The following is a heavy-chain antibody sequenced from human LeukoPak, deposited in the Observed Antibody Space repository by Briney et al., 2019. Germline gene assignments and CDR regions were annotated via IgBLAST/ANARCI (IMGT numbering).Heavy chain of an antibody. V-gene: IGHV3-74*01. D-gene: IGHD4/OR15-4a*01. Sequence: PGGSLRLSCAASGFTFSNYWMHWVRQAPGKGLVWVSRINRDGRSTNYADSVKGRFTISRDNAKNTVFLQMNSLRAEDTAVYYCALPLRAGAFYFAYWGQGALSPSPQ. CDR2: INRDGRST. CDR3: ALPLRAGAFYFAY. CDR1: GFTFSNYW. J-gene: IGHJ4*02.